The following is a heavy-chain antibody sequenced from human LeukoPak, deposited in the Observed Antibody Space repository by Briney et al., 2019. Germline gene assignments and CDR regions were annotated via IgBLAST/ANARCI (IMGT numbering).Heavy chain of an antibody. CDR3: ARDKAYNSFDL. CDR2: IKEDGSAK. D-gene: IGHD1-14*01. CDR1: GFTFSTSW. Sequence: PGGSLRHSCAASGFTFSTSWMTWVRQAPGKGLEWVANIKEDGSAKNYVDFVKGRFTISRDNAKNALYLQMNSLRVEDTAVYYCARDKAYNSFDLWGQGTLVIVSS. V-gene: IGHV3-7*01. J-gene: IGHJ5*02.